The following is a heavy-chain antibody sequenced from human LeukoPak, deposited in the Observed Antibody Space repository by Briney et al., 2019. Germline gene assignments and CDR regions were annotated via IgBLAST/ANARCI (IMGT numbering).Heavy chain of an antibody. J-gene: IGHJ4*02. CDR3: TRAVVTTMIVVVATLYYFDY. CDR1: GFTFSDYA. Sequence: TLSLSCTASGFTFSDYAMSWVRQPPGKGLEWVGFIRSKAYGSTTEYAASVKARFTISTDGSKSIAYLQMNSLKTEDTAVYYCTRAVVTTMIVVVATLYYFDYWGQGTLVTVSS. V-gene: IGHV3-49*04. D-gene: IGHD3-22*01. CDR2: IRSKAYGSTT.